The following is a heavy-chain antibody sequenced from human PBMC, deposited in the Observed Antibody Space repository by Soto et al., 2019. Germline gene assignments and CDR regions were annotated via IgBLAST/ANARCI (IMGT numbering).Heavy chain of an antibody. D-gene: IGHD1-26*01. J-gene: IGHJ4*02. CDR3: ARRGSGSYYDY. V-gene: IGHV3-23*01. Sequence: EVQLLESGGGLVQPGGSLRLSCAASGFTFTRYAMSWVRQAPGKGLEWVSGVGGSGGSTYYADSVKGRFTISRDNSKNTLYLQMNSLRAEDTAVYYCARRGSGSYYDYWGQGTLVTVSS. CDR2: VGGSGGST. CDR1: GFTFTRYA.